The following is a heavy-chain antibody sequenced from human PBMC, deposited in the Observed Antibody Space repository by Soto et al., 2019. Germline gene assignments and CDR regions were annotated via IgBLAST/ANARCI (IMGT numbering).Heavy chain of an antibody. D-gene: IGHD3-10*01. CDR1: GFSFNNAW. V-gene: IGHV3-15*01. CDR3: TTPHYYSVGTDY. J-gene: IGHJ4*02. Sequence: GGSLRLSCAASGFSFNNAWMNWVRQAPGKGLEWVGRIKSKSDGGTTDGAAPVRRRFTTSRDDSKSTLYLQMDSLKTEDTAVYYCTTPHYYSVGTDYWGQGTLVTVSS. CDR2: IKSKSDGGTT.